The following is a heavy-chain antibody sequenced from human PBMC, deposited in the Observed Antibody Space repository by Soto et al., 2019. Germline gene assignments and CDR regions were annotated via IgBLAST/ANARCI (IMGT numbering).Heavy chain of an antibody. J-gene: IGHJ4*02. CDR1: GDTFNTHT. D-gene: IGHD3-3*01. Sequence: QVQFVQSGAAVRKPGASVTVSCQASGDTFNTHTIHWLRQAAGQRLEWMGWINAGNGDTKYSQKFQGRVTMTRDTSARTTYMELASLTSEDTAVSYCAKGEGLLRFLEWLFFFHHWGQGTLVTVSS. CDR2: INAGNGDT. CDR3: AKGEGLLRFLEWLFFFHH. V-gene: IGHV1-3*01.